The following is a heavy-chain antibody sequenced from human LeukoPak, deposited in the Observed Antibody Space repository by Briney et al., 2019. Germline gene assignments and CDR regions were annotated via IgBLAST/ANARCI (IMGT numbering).Heavy chain of an antibody. CDR2: ISSSSGYI. CDR3: ARDSVSGDPGY. V-gene: IGHV3-21*01. J-gene: IGHJ4*02. CDR1: GFIFSSYS. Sequence: PGGSLRLSCAASGFIFSSYSMNWVRQAPGKGLERFSSISSSSGYIYYADSVKGRFTISRDNAKNSLDLQMNSLRAEDTAVYYCARDSVSGDPGYWGQGTLVTVSS. D-gene: IGHD7-27*01.